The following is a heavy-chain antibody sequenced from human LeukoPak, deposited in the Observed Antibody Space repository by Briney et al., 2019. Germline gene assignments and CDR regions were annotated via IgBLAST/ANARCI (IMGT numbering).Heavy chain of an antibody. CDR3: AKXXXLLXFGEPIYYFDY. V-gene: IGHV3-23*01. CDR2: ISGSGGST. D-gene: IGHD3-10*01. Sequence: GGSLRLSCAASGFTFSSYAMSWVRQAPGKGLEWVSAISGSGGSTYYADSVKGRFTISRDNSKNTLYLQMNSLRAEDTAVYYCAKXXXLLXFGEPIYYFDYWGQGTLVTVSS. CDR1: GFTFSSYA. J-gene: IGHJ4*02.